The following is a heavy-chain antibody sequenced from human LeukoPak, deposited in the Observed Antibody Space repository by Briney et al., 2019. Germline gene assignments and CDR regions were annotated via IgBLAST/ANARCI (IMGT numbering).Heavy chain of an antibody. CDR1: GGSFSGYY. CDR2: FNHSGST. CDR3: ARGIGRNYYDSSGYSPRRYGMDV. Sequence: SETLSLTCAVYGGSFSGYYWSWIRQPPGKGLEWIGEFNHSGSTNYNPSLKSRVTISVDTSKNQFSLKLSSVTAADTAVYYCARGIGRNYYDSSGYSPRRYGMDVWGQGTTVTVSS. J-gene: IGHJ6*02. D-gene: IGHD3-22*01. V-gene: IGHV4-34*01.